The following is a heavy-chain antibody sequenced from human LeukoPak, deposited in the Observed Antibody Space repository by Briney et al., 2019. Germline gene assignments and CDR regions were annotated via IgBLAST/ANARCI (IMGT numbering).Heavy chain of an antibody. Sequence: GGSLRLSCAASGFTFNSYAMSWVRQAPGKGLEWVSAISPSGTDTYYADSVKGRFTISRDNSKNTLDLQMNSLRADDTAVYYCTKWTGYGDSWGQGTLVTVSS. CDR1: GFTFNSYA. CDR3: TKWTGYGDS. J-gene: IGHJ4*02. D-gene: IGHD5-12*01. CDR2: ISPSGTDT. V-gene: IGHV3-23*01.